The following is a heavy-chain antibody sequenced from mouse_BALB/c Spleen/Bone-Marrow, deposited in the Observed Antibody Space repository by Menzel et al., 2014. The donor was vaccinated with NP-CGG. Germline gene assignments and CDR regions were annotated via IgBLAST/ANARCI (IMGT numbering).Heavy chain of an antibody. CDR3: ARKDYDSLFDY. Sequence: EVQGVESGPELVKPGASVKISCKASGYTFTDYNMHWVKQSHGKSLEWIGYIYPYNGGTGYNQKFKTKATLTVDNSSSTACMELRSLTSEDSAVYYCARKDYDSLFDYWGQGTTLTVSS. V-gene: IGHV1S29*02. J-gene: IGHJ2*01. CDR2: IYPYNGGT. CDR1: GYTFTDYN. D-gene: IGHD2-4*01.